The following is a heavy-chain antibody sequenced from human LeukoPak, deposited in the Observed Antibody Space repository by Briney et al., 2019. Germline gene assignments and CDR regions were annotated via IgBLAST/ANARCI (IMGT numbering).Heavy chain of an antibody. V-gene: IGHV1-18*01. CDR3: AREMGIVVVPAAILDYYYYMDV. J-gene: IGHJ6*03. CDR1: GYTFTSYG. Sequence: ASVKVSCKASGYTFTSYGFSWVRQAPGQGLEWVGWINAHDGNTKYAQNLQGRVTMTTDTSTSTAYMELRSLRSDDTAVYYCAREMGIVVVPAAILDYYYYMDVWGKGTTVTVSS. CDR2: INAHDGNT. D-gene: IGHD2-2*03.